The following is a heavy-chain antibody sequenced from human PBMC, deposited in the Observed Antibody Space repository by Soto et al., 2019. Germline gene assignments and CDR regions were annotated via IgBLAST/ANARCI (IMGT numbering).Heavy chain of an antibody. CDR1: GLTFRDYG. CDR3: ARGEVVGPRAIGAPMDV. Sequence: LIPSCVASGLTFRDYGFHCVLQPPGNRLDWVVAISYDGSFVYYADSVRGRFTISRDNAKNSLYLQMNSLRADDTAAYFCARGEVVGPRAIGAPMDVWGQGTTVTVS. J-gene: IGHJ6*02. D-gene: IGHD2-2*01. V-gene: IGHV3-30*03. CDR2: ISYDGSFV.